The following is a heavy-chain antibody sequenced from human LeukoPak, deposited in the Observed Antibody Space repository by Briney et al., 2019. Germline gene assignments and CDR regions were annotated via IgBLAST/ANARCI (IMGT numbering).Heavy chain of an antibody. J-gene: IGHJ4*02. D-gene: IGHD2-21*01. Sequence: PGRSLRLSCTASGFTFGDYAMTWFRQAPGKGLEWVGFIRSKVYGGTTEYAASVKGRFTISRDDFKSIAYLQMNSLETEDTAVYYCTPGRRFRDPTNDYWGQGTLVTVSS. V-gene: IGHV3-49*03. CDR3: TPGRRFRDPTNDY. CDR1: GFTFGDYA. CDR2: IRSKVYGGTT.